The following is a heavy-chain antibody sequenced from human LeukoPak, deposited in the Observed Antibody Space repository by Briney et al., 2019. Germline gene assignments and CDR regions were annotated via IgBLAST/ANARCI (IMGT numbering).Heavy chain of an antibody. Sequence: GGSLRLSCAASGFTFSSYAMSWVRQAPGKGLEWVSAISGSGGNTYYADSVKGRFTISRDKSKNTLFLQMNSLRAEHTAVYYCAKMSYGVDSDVDGWGQGTLVTASS. D-gene: IGHD5-18*01. V-gene: IGHV3-23*01. CDR2: ISGSGGNT. CDR1: GFTFSSYA. J-gene: IGHJ4*01. CDR3: AKMSYGVDSDVDG.